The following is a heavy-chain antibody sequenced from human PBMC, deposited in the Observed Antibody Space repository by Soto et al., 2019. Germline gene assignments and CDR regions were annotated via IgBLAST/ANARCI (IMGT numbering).Heavy chain of an antibody. Sequence: QVQLVESGGGLVKHGGSLRLSCAASGFTLSDYYMTWIRQAPGKGLEWVSYITTGGSTIYYSDSVKGRFTISRDNAKNSLYLQMNSLRAEDTAVYYCASSRSRGEFDPWGQGTLVTVSS. V-gene: IGHV3-11*01. CDR1: GFTLSDYY. D-gene: IGHD6-6*01. J-gene: IGHJ5*02. CDR3: ASSRSRGEFDP. CDR2: ITTGGSTI.